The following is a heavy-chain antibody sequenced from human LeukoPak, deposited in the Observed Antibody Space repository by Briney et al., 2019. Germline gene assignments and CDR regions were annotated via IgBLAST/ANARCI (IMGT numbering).Heavy chain of an antibody. J-gene: IGHJ4*02. V-gene: IGHV3-30*18. CDR2: ISYDRISI. CDR1: GVSFNNDG. CDR3: AKDLNCNDDGIEY. Sequence: VGSLRLSCSASGVSFNNDGMHWVRQAPGKGLEWGAVISYDRISIYYADSVKGRFTISRDNSKNTLYLQMNSLRAEDTALYYCAKDLNCNDDGIEYWGQGTLVTVSS. D-gene: IGHD1-1*01.